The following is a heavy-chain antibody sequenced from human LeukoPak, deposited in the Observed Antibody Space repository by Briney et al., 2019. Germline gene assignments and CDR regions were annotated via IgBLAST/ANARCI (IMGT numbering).Heavy chain of an antibody. J-gene: IGHJ4*02. CDR2: ISSSSSYI. CDR3: ARGTMGHCSGGSCF. CDR1: GFTFSSYS. Sequence: GGSLRLSCAASGFTFSSYSTNWVRQAPGKGLEWVSSISSSSSYIYYADSVKGRFTIYRADAKNSLYLQMNSLRDEDTAVYYCARGTMGHCSGGSCFGGQGTLVTVSS. V-gene: IGHV3-21*01. D-gene: IGHD2-15*01.